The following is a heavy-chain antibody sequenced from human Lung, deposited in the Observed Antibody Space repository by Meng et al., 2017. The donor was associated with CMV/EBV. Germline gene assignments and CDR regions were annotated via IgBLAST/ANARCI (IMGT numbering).Heavy chain of an antibody. CDR3: ARVKSSDFWSGYLDY. V-gene: IGHV3-11*04. CDR1: GFTFSDYL. Sequence: GGSXRLXCAASGFTFSDYLMSWIRQAPGKGLEWISYISTGGGTIYFADSVKGRFTFSRDNAKNSVYLQINSLRAEDTAVYYCARVKSSDFWSGYLDYWGQGXLVTVSS. CDR2: ISTGGGTI. D-gene: IGHD3-3*01. J-gene: IGHJ4*02.